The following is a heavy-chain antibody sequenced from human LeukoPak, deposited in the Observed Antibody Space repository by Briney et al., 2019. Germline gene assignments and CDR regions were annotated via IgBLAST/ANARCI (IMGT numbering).Heavy chain of an antibody. Sequence: GGSLRLSCTASGFTYSNYWMTWVRQAPGKGLEWVANIKQDGSEKYYVDSVKGRFTVSRDNAKNSLSLQIYSLRAEDTAVYYCARGSQCRYIGYDRIYFDYWGQGTLVTVSS. D-gene: IGHD5-12*01. CDR3: ARGSQCRYIGYDRIYFDY. CDR2: IKQDGSEK. CDR1: GFTYSNYW. V-gene: IGHV3-7*03. J-gene: IGHJ4*02.